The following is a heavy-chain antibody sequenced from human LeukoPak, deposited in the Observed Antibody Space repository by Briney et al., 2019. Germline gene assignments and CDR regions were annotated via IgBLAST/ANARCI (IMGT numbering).Heavy chain of an antibody. J-gene: IGHJ5*02. CDR1: GYTFTGYY. CDR3: ARVALSIAAADTSNWFDP. CDR2: INPNSGGT. D-gene: IGHD6-13*01. Sequence: ASVTVSCKASGYTFTGYYMHWVRQAPGQGLEWMGWINPNSGGTNYAQKFQGRVTMTRDTSISTAYMELSRLRSDDTAVYYCARVALSIAAADTSNWFDPWGQGTLVTVSS. V-gene: IGHV1-2*02.